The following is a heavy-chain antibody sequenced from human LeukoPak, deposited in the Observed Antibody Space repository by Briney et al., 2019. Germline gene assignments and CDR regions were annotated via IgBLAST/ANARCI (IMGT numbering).Heavy chain of an antibody. CDR3: ARDSVVRGAYDY. CDR2: ISSSSSYI. CDR1: GFTFSSYS. D-gene: IGHD3-10*01. Sequence: GGFLRLSCAASGFTFSSYSMNWVRQAPGKGLEWVSSISSSSSYIYYADSVKGRFTISRDNANNSLYLQMNSLRAEDTAVYYCARDSVVRGAYDYWGQGTLVTVSS. J-gene: IGHJ4*02. V-gene: IGHV3-21*01.